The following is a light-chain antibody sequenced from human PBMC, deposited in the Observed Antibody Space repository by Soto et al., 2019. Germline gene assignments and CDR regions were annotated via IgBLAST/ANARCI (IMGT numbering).Light chain of an antibody. CDR2: DAS. CDR1: QSVSSY. V-gene: IGKV3-11*01. J-gene: IGKJ5*01. CDR3: QQRSNWPPIT. Sequence: EILLTQSPATLSLSPGERATLSCRASQSVSSYLAWYQQKPGQAPRLLIYDASNRATGIPARFSGSGSGTDFTLTISSLEPEDFAVYYCQQRSNWPPITFGQGTRLVIK.